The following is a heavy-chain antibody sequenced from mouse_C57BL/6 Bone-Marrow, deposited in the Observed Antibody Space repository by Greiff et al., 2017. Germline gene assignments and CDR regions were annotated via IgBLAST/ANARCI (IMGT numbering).Heavy chain of an antibody. CDR1: GFSLTSYG. CDR2: IWSGGST. V-gene: IGHV2-2*01. CDR3: ARNGYLPWFAY. J-gene: IGHJ3*01. Sequence: VQLQQSGPGLVQPSQSLSITCTVSGFSLTSYGVHWVRQSPGKGLEWLGVIWSGGSTDYNAAFISRLSISKDNSKSQVFFKMNSLQADDTAIYYCARNGYLPWFAYWGQGTLVTVSA.